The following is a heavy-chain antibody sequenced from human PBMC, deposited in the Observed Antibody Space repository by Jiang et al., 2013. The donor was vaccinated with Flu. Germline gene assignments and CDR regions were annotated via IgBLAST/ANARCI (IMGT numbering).Heavy chain of an antibody. Sequence: SGAEVKKPGTSVKVSCKASGFTFTSSAMQWVRQARGQRLEWIGWIVVGSGNTNYAQKFQERVTITRDMSTSTAYMELSSLRSEDTAVYYCAADRYDYGGNGGFDYWGQGTLVTVSS. CDR3: AADRYDYGGNGGFDY. V-gene: IGHV1-58*02. D-gene: IGHD4-23*01. CDR2: IVVGSGNT. J-gene: IGHJ4*02. CDR1: GFTFTSSA.